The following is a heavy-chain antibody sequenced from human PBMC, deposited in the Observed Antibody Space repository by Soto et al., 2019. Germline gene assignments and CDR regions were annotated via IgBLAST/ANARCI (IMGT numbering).Heavy chain of an antibody. V-gene: IGHV3-23*01. Sequence: GGSLRLSCAASGFTFSSYAMSWVRQAPGKGLEWVSAISGSGGSTYYADSVKGRFTISRDNSKNTLYLQMNSLRAEDTAVYYCAKVWGGYYYDRSEPTAGMDVWGQGTTVTVSS. D-gene: IGHD3-22*01. CDR1: GFTFSSYA. CDR2: ISGSGGST. CDR3: AKVWGGYYYDRSEPTAGMDV. J-gene: IGHJ6*02.